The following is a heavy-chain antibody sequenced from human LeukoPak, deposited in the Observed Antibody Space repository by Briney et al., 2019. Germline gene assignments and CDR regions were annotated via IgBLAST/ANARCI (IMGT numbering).Heavy chain of an antibody. Sequence: GESLQISFKGSGYSFTSYWISWVRPMPGKGLEWMGRIDPSDSYTNYSPSFQGHVTISADKSISTAYLQWSSLKASDTAMYYCARRLAYCTNGVCYTDWFDPWGQGTLVTVSS. CDR2: IDPSDSYT. J-gene: IGHJ5*02. D-gene: IGHD2-8*01. CDR3: ARRLAYCTNGVCYTDWFDP. CDR1: GYSFTSYW. V-gene: IGHV5-10-1*01.